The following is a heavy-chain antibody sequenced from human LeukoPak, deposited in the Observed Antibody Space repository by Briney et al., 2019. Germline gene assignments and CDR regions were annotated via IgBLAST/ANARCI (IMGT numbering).Heavy chain of an antibody. Sequence: KSSETLSLTCTVSGGSISSGSYYWSWIRQPAGKGLEWIGRIYTSGSTNYNPSLKSRVTISVDTSKNQFSLKLSSVTAADTAVYYCAGDGGDTAMDSYWGQGTLVTVSS. V-gene: IGHV4-61*02. CDR2: IYTSGST. CDR1: GGSISSGSYY. D-gene: IGHD5-18*01. CDR3: AGDGGDTAMDSY. J-gene: IGHJ4*02.